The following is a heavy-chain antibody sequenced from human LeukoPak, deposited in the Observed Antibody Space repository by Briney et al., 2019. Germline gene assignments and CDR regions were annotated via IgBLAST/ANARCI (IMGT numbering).Heavy chain of an antibody. CDR1: GGSISSSSYY. CDR2: IYYSGST. Sequence: PSETLSLTCTVSGGSISSSSYYWGWIRQPPGKGLEWIGSIYYSGSTYYNPSLKSRVTISVDTSKNQFSLKLSSVTAADTAVYYCARHSDYGDYEIDYWGQGILVTVSS. V-gene: IGHV4-39*01. D-gene: IGHD4-17*01. CDR3: ARHSDYGDYEIDY. J-gene: IGHJ4*02.